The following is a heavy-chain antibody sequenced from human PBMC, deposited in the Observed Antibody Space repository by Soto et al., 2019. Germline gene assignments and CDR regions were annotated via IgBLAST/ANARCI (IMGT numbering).Heavy chain of an antibody. CDR3: ASDQRGRDYYGSGSYYTHFDY. V-gene: IGHV1-18*01. J-gene: IGHJ4*02. D-gene: IGHD3-10*01. CDR1: GYTFTSYG. CDR2: ISAYNGNT. Sequence: ASVKVSCKASGYTFTSYGISWVRQAPGQGLEWMGWISAYNGNTNYAQKLQGRVTMTTDTSTSTAYMELRSLRSDDTAVYYCASDQRGRDYYGSGSYYTHFDYWGQGTLVTVSS.